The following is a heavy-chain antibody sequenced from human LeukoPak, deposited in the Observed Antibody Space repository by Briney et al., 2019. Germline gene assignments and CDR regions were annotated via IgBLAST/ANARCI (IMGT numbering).Heavy chain of an antibody. V-gene: IGHV4-31*03. CDR2: IYYSGST. CDR3: ARAIEAAGHFDY. D-gene: IGHD6-13*01. J-gene: IGHJ4*01. Sequence: SQTLSLTCIVTGGSINSGGYYWNWIRQHPGKGLEWIGSIYYSGSTFYNPSLTSRLSISVDTSKKQFSLKLSSVTAADTAVYYCARAIEAAGHFDYWGHGTLATVSS. CDR1: GGSINSGGYY.